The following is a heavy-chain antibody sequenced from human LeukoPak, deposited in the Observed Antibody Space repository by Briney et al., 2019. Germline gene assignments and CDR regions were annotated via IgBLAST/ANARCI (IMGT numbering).Heavy chain of an antibody. CDR1: GGSIRSYY. V-gene: IGHV4-59*01. D-gene: IGHD2-15*01. J-gene: IGHJ4*02. Sequence: SETLSLTCTVSGGSIRSYYWSWIRQPPGKGLEWIGYIYYSGRTNYNPSLKSRNTISVDTSKNHFSLKQSSVTAGDTAVYYCARGPHGNYVDYWGQGTLVTVSP. CDR3: ARGPHGNYVDY. CDR2: IYYSGRT.